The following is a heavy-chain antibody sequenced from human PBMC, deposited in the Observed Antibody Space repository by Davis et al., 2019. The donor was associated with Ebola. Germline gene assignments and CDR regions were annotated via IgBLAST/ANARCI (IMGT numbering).Heavy chain of an antibody. CDR1: GFTFSSYS. Sequence: PGGSLRLSCAASGFTFSSYSMNWVRQAPGKGLEWVSYISSSSSTIYYADSVKGRFTISRDNAKNSLYLQMNSLRDEDTAVYYCATNWNYVLPTYCYWGQGTLVTVSS. CDR3: ATNWNYVLPTYCY. CDR2: ISSSSSTI. D-gene: IGHD1-7*01. J-gene: IGHJ4*02. V-gene: IGHV3-48*02.